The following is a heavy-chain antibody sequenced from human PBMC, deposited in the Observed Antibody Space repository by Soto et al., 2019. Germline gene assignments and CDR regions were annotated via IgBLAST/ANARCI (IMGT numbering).Heavy chain of an antibody. D-gene: IGHD4-17*01. CDR3: ASKYRLGDYTYYYYYYMDV. Sequence: GGSLRLSCAASGFTFSSYAMSWVRQAPGKGLEWVSAISGSGGSTYYADSVKGRFTISRDNSKNTLYLQMNSLRAEDTAVYYCASKYRLGDYTYYYYYYMDVWGKGTTVTVSS. J-gene: IGHJ6*03. V-gene: IGHV3-23*01. CDR1: GFTFSSYA. CDR2: ISGSGGST.